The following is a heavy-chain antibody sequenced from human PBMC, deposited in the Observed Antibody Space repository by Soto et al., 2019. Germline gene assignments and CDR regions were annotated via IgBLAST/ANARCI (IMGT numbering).Heavy chain of an antibody. J-gene: IGHJ6*02. CDR2: IYSGGST. CDR3: ARDPPATRHGMDV. V-gene: IGHV3-53*02. CDR1: GFTVSSNY. Sequence: EVQLVETGGGLIQPGGSLRLSCAASGFTVSSNYMSWVRQAPGKGLEWVSVIYSGGSTYYADSVRGRFTISRENSKNTLYLQMKSLRVEDTAVYYCARDPPATRHGMDVWGQGTTVTVSS.